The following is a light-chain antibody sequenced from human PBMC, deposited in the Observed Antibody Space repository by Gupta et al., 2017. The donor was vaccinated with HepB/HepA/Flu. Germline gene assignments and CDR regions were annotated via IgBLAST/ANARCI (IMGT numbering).Light chain of an antibody. CDR3: MQSVQSPRS. Sequence: ASMSCNPSQSLRHIDGKTYLHWYLQKPGQPPQLLIYELSNRFSGVPDRFSVSGAGTDFTLKISRVEAEDVGVYYCMQSVQSPRSFGQGTKLEIK. V-gene: IGKV2D-29*01. J-gene: IGKJ2*04. CDR2: ELS. CDR1: QSLRHIDGKTY.